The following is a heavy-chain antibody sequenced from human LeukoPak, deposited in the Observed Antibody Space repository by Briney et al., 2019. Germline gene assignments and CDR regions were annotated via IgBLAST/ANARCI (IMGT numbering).Heavy chain of an antibody. D-gene: IGHD2/OR15-2a*01. CDR3: ARGRTTRYYYGMDV. J-gene: IGHJ6*02. V-gene: IGHV4-34*01. CDR2: INHSGST. CDR1: GGSFSGYY. Sequence: PSETLSLTCAVYGGSFSGYYWSWIRQPPGKGLEWIGEINHSGSTNYNPSLKSRVTISVDTSKNQFSLKLSSVTAADTAVYYCARGRTTRYYYGMDVWGQGTTVTVSS.